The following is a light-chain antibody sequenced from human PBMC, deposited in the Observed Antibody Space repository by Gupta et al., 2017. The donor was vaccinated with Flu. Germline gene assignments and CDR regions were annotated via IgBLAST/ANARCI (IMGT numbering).Light chain of an antibody. Sequence: GTLSLSPGERATLSCRASQSVRRDYLARYQQKPGQAPRLLISGASNRATGIPDRFSGSGSGTDFTLTISRLEPEDFAVYYCLQDGTSPITFGQGTRLEIK. CDR1: QSVRRDY. CDR2: GAS. CDR3: LQDGTSPIT. J-gene: IGKJ5*01. V-gene: IGKV3-20*01.